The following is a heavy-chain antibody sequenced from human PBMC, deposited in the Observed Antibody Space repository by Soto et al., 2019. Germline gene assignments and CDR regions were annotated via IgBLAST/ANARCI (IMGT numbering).Heavy chain of an antibody. CDR3: ARGGDYVLNY. J-gene: IGHJ4*02. CDR1: GASITDFNW. Sequence: QVQLQASGPGLVKPSGTLSLTCAVSGASITDFNWWSLVRQSPGKGLEWIGEIFHSGSTNYNPSLKSRVIISVDKSKTQFSLSLSSVSAADTAVYYCARGGDYVLNYWGQGTLVTVSS. CDR2: IFHSGST. V-gene: IGHV4-4*02. D-gene: IGHD3-10*02.